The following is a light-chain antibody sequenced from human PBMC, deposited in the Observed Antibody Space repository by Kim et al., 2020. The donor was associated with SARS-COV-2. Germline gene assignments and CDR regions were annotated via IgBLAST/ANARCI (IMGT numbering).Light chain of an antibody. CDR1: QSISDY. J-gene: IGKJ1*01. CDR2: KAS. CDR3: QQDNTYPWT. Sequence: ASVGDRINISCRASQSISDYLAWYQQKPGKAPKLLIYKASNLESGVPSRFSGSGSGTEFTLTISSLQPDDFATYYCQQDNTYPWTFGQGTKVDIK. V-gene: IGKV1-5*03.